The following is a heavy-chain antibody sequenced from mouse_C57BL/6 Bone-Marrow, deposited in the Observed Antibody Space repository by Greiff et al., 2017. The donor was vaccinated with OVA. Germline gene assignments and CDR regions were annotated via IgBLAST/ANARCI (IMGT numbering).Heavy chain of an antibody. CDR3: TRDNRAWCAY. CDR2: ISSGGDYI. J-gene: IGHJ3*01. V-gene: IGHV5-9-1*02. Sequence: EVKLVESGEGLVKPGGSLKLSCAASGFTFSSYAMSWVRQTPEKRLEWVAYISSGGDYIYYADTVKGRFTISRDNARNTLYLQMSSLKSEDTAMYYCTRDNRAWCAYWGQGTLVTVSA. CDR1: GFTFSSYA. D-gene: IGHD6-1*01.